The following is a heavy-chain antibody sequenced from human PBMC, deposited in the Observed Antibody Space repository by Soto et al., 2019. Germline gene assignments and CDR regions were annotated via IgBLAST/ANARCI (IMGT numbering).Heavy chain of an antibody. CDR3: ARTTSSTTQPTPRNYYYGMDV. D-gene: IGHD2-2*01. CDR1: GGSISSGDYY. V-gene: IGHV4-30-4*01. Sequence: SETLSLTCTVSGGSISSGDYYWSWIRQPPGKGLEWIGYIYYSGSTYYSPSLKSRVTISVDTSKNQFSLKLSSVTAAGTAVYYCARTTSSTTQPTPRNYYYGMDVWGQGTTVTVSS. J-gene: IGHJ6*02. CDR2: IYYSGST.